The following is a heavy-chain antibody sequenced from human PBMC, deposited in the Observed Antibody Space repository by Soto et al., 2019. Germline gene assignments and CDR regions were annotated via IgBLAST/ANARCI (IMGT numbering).Heavy chain of an antibody. J-gene: IGHJ4*02. V-gene: IGHV4-31*03. CDR3: ARGAVLRYFDWLLDYFDY. Sequence: SETLSLTCTVSGGSISSGGYYWSWIRQHPGKGLEWIGYIYYSGSTYYNPSLKSRVTISVDTSKNQFSLKLSSVTAADTAVYYCARGAVLRYFDWLLDYFDYWGQGTLVTVSS. D-gene: IGHD3-9*01. CDR2: IYYSGST. CDR1: GGSISSGGYY.